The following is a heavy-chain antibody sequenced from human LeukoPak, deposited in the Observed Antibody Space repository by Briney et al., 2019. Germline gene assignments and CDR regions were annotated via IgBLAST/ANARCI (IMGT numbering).Heavy chain of an antibody. D-gene: IGHD2-21*02. V-gene: IGHV4-4*02. Sequence: SETLSLTCAVSGGSISSSNWWSWVRQPLGKGLEWIGEVYQTGGTNYNPSLKSRVTILVDTSKNQFSLKLTSVTAADTAVYYCARVPFDTDSYYYYFGMDVWGQGTTVTVSS. CDR2: VYQTGGT. J-gene: IGHJ6*02. CDR3: ARVPFDTDSYYYYFGMDV. CDR1: GGSISSSNW.